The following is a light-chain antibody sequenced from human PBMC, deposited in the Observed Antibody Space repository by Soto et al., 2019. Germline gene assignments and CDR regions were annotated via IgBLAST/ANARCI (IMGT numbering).Light chain of an antibody. Sequence: QSALTQPPSASGSPGQSVTISCTGTSSDVGACNYVSWYQQHPGKAPKLMIYEVTKRPSGVPDRFSGSKSGNTASLTVSGLQAEDEADYYCSSYADSISVLFGGGTKLTVL. CDR1: SSDVGACNY. CDR3: SSYADSISVL. V-gene: IGLV2-8*01. CDR2: EVT. J-gene: IGLJ3*02.